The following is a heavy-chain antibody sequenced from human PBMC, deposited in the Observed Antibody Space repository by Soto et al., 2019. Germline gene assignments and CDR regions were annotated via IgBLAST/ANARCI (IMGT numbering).Heavy chain of an antibody. V-gene: IGHV1-18*01. CDR2: ISAYNGNT. D-gene: IGHD1-1*01. CDR1: GYTFTSYG. J-gene: IGHJ6*02. CDR3: ASAPPEGQPTGSTGGMDV. Sequence: GASVKVSCKASGYTFTSYGISWVRQAPGQGLEWMGWISAYNGNTNYAQKLQGRVTMTTDTSTSTAYMELRSLRSDDTAVYYCASAPPEGQPTGSTGGMDVWGQGTTVTVSS.